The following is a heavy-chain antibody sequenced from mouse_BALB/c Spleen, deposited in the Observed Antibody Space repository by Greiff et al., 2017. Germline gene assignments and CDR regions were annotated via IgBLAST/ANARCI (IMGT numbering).Heavy chain of an antibody. Sequence: EVQLVESGGGLVQPGGSLKLSCAASGFTFSSYGMSWVRQTPDKRLELVATINSNGGSTYYPDSVKGRFTISRDNAKNTLYLQMSSLKSEDTAMYYCARVLYGNPFAYWGQGTLVTVSA. V-gene: IGHV5-6-3*01. CDR3: ARVLYGNPFAY. CDR2: INSNGGST. J-gene: IGHJ3*01. D-gene: IGHD2-10*02. CDR1: GFTFSSYG.